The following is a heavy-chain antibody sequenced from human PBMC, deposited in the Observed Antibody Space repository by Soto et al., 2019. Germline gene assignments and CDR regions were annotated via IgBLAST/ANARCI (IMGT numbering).Heavy chain of an antibody. CDR1: GFTFSSYS. CDR3: ARDRERGYSYGARRTNWFDP. V-gene: IGHV3-21*01. D-gene: IGHD5-18*01. CDR2: ISSSSSYI. Sequence: GGSLRLSCAASGFTFSSYSMNWVRQAPGKGLEWVSSISSSSSYIYYADSVKGRFTISRDNAKNSLYLQMNSLRAEDTAVYYCARDRERGYSYGARRTNWFDPGAREPWSPSPQ. J-gene: IGHJ5*02.